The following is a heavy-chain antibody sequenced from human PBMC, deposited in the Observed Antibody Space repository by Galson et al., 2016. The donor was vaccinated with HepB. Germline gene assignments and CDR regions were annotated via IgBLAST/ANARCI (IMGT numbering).Heavy chain of an antibody. V-gene: IGHV4-59*01. CDR1: GASTRSYY. J-gene: IGHJ6*04. CDR3: ARSGGGIAFYGLDV. D-gene: IGHD6-13*01. CDR2: IFYTGTT. Sequence: ETLSLTCSISGASTRSYYWTWIRQAPGKGLEWIGYIFYTGTTTPNPSLKSRVTMSLDTSKNQFSLNLTSVTAADTAVYYCARSGGGIAFYGLDVWGKGAPVTVSS.